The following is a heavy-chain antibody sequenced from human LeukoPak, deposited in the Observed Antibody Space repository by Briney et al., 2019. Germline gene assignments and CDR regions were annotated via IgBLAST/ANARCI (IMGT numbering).Heavy chain of an antibody. V-gene: IGHV3-66*02. D-gene: IGHD3-3*01. CDR3: ARGSYDFWSGKRDGMDV. J-gene: IGHJ6*02. Sequence: PGGSLRLSCAASGFTVSSNYMSWVRQAPGKGLEWVSVIYSGGSTYYADSVKGRFTISRDNSKNTLYLQMNSLRAEDTAVYYCARGSYDFWSGKRDGMDVWGQGATVTVSS. CDR1: GFTVSSNY. CDR2: IYSGGST.